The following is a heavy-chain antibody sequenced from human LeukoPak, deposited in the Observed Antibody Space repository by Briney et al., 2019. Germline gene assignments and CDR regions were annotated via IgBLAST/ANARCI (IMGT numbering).Heavy chain of an antibody. D-gene: IGHD1-26*01. J-gene: IGHJ4*02. V-gene: IGHV3-48*03. CDR2: ISSSGSTI. CDR3: AINSGSYWAPYFDY. CDR1: GFTFSSYE. Sequence: GGSLRLSCAASGFTFSSYEMNWVRQAPGKGLERVSYISSSGSTIYYADSVKGRFTISRDNAKNSLYLQMNSLRAEDTAVYYCAINSGSYWAPYFDYWGQGTLVTVSS.